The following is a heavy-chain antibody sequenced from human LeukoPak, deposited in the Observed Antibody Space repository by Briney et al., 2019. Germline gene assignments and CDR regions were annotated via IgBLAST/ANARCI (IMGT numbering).Heavy chain of an antibody. V-gene: IGHV1-2*02. CDR2: INPDSGGT. CDR1: AYIFTGYY. J-gene: IGHJ4*02. Sequence: GASVKVSCKASAYIFTGYYMHWVRQAPGQGLEWMGWINPDSGGTSYAQKFQGRVTMTRDTSVSAAYLDLSGLRSDDTAVYYCARVGTTTGDAYDYWGQGTLVTVSS. CDR3: ARVGTTTGDAYDY. D-gene: IGHD1-1*01.